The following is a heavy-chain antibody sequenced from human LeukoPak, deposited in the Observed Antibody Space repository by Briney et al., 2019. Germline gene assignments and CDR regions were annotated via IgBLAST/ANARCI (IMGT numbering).Heavy chain of an antibody. CDR2: IKQDGSEK. CDR3: ARKELFYDSSGYYYLFDY. D-gene: IGHD3-22*01. V-gene: IGHV3-7*01. CDR1: GFTFSSYW. Sequence: PGGSLRLSCAASGFTFSSYWMSWVCQAPGKGLEWVANIKQDGSEKYYVDSVKGRFTISRDNAKNSLYLQMNSLRAEDTAVYYCARKELFYDSSGYYYLFDYWGQGTLVTVSS. J-gene: IGHJ4*02.